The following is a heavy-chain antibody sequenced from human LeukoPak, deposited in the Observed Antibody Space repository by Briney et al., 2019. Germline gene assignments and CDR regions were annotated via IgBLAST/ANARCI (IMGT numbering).Heavy chain of an antibody. CDR1: GFTFSSYA. CDR3: AKVRTGHYFDY. V-gene: IGHV3-23*01. D-gene: IGHD3/OR15-3a*01. J-gene: IGHJ4*02. CDR2: ISGSGGST. Sequence: GGSLRLSCAASGFTFSSYAMSWVRQAPGKGLEWVSAISGSGGSTYYADSVKGRFTISRDDSKNTLYVQMNSLRAEDTAVYYCAKVRTGHYFDYWGQGTLVTVSS.